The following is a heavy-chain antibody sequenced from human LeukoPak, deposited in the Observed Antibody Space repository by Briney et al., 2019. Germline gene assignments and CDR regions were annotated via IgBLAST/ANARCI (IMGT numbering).Heavy chain of an antibody. D-gene: IGHD6-6*01. V-gene: IGHV3-9*01. CDR2: ISWNSGSI. Sequence: GGSLRLSCAASGFTFDDYAMHWVRQAPGKGLEWVSGISWNSGSIGYADSVKGRFTISRDNAKNSLYLQMNSLRAEDTALYYCAKGRRSRVSSPTDYWGQGTLVTVSS. CDR3: AKGRRSRVSSPTDY. CDR1: GFTFDDYA. J-gene: IGHJ4*02.